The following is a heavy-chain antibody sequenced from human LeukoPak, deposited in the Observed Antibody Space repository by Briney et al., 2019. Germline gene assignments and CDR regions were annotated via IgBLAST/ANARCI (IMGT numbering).Heavy chain of an antibody. D-gene: IGHD4-17*01. CDR2: ISSSGSLI. CDR3: ARDLFGDADY. V-gene: IGHV3-48*03. Sequence: PGGSLRLSCAASGFTFSSYEMNWVRQAPGKGLEWVSYISSSGSLIYYADSVKGRFTISRDNAKNSLYLQMNSLRAEDTAVYYCARDLFGDADYWGQGTLVTVSS. J-gene: IGHJ4*02. CDR1: GFTFSSYE.